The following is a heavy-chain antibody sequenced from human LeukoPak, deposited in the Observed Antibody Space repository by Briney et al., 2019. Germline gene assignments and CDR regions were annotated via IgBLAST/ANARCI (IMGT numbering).Heavy chain of an antibody. CDR1: GGSISSSSYH. D-gene: IGHD6-6*01. CDR3: ARVVGGSSGYYYYYYMDV. V-gene: IGHV4-39*07. Sequence: SETLSLTCTVSGGSISSSSYHWGWIRQPPGKGLEWIGSIYYSGSTYYNPSLKSRVTISVDTSKNQFSLKLSSVTAADTAVYYCARVVGGSSGYYYYYYMDVWGKGTTVTVSS. CDR2: IYYSGST. J-gene: IGHJ6*03.